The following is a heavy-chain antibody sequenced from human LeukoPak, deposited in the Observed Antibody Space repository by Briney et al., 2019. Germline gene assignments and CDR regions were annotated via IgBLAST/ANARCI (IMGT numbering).Heavy chain of an antibody. V-gene: IGHV4-34*01. CDR1: GGSFSGYY. J-gene: IGHJ4*02. CDR2: INHSGST. D-gene: IGHD1-26*01. CDR3: ARGQVFSGSYPFDY. Sequence: SETLSLTCAVYGGSFSGYYWSWIRQPPGKGLEWIGEINHSGSTNCNPSLKSRVTISVDTSKNQFSLKLSSVTAADTAVYYCARGQVFSGSYPFDYWGQGTLVTVSS.